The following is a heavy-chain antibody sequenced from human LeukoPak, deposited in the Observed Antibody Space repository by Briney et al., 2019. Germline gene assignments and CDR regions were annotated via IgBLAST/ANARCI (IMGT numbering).Heavy chain of an antibody. CDR1: GFTFSDYY. D-gene: IGHD6-6*01. J-gene: IGHJ6*03. CDR2: ISSDSSTI. Sequence: GGSLRLSCAASGFTFSDYYMSWIRQAPGKGPEWVSYISSDSSTIYYADSVKGRFTISRDNAKNSLHLQMNSLRAEDTAVYYCANIAAPPTYYYYYYMDVWGKGTTVTVSS. V-gene: IGHV3-11*01. CDR3: ANIAAPPTYYYYYYMDV.